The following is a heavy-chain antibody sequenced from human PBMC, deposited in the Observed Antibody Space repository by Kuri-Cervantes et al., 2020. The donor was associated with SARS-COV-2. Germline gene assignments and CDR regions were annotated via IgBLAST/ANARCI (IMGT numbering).Heavy chain of an antibody. CDR1: GFTFSSYE. CDR3: ARDYCGGDCHLGFQH. J-gene: IGHJ1*01. D-gene: IGHD2-21*01. V-gene: IGHV3-48*01. CDR2: ISSSSSTI. Sequence: GESLKISCAASGFTFSSYEMNWVRQAPGKGLEWVSYISSSSSTIYYADSVKGRFTISRDNAKNSLYLQMNSLRAEDTAVHYCARDYCGGDCHLGFQHWGQGTLVTVSS.